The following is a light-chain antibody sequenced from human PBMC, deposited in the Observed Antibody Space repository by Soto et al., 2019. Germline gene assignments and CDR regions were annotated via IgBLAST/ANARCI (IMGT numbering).Light chain of an antibody. V-gene: IGKV3-20*01. Sequence: EIVLTQSPGTLSLSPGERATLSCRASQSVTSNYLAWYQQKPGQAPGLLIYGASSRATGIPDRFSGSGSGTDVTLTISRLEPEDFAVYYCQQYRSSPATFGQGTKLEIK. CDR3: QQYRSSPAT. J-gene: IGKJ2*01. CDR1: QSVTSNY. CDR2: GAS.